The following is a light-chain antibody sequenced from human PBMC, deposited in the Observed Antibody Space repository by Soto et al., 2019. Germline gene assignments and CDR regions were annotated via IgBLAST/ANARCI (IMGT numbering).Light chain of an antibody. J-gene: IGKJ4*01. CDR3: KQHSVWPLS. Sequence: IVLTQSPATLSVSPGERAALSCRASQSVSNNLAWYQQRPGQPPMLLIFGASTRATGIPAWFSGSGSEAEFALTISTLQSEDFAVYYCKQHSVWPLSFGGGTKVDIK. V-gene: IGKV3D-15*01. CDR2: GAS. CDR1: QSVSNN.